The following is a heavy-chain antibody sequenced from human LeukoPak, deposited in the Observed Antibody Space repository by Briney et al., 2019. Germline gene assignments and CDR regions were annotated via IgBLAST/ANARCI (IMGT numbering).Heavy chain of an antibody. CDR3: ARRGGPPARNWFDS. CDR2: IYYSGTT. D-gene: IGHD3-10*01. Sequence: PSETLSLICTVSGDSISSSSYYWGWIRQPPGKGLEWIGIIYYSGTTYYNPSLKSRVTISIDTSKNQFSLKVNSVTAADTAVYFCARRGGPPARNWFDSWGQGTLVTVSS. CDR1: GDSISSSSYY. V-gene: IGHV4-39*01. J-gene: IGHJ5*01.